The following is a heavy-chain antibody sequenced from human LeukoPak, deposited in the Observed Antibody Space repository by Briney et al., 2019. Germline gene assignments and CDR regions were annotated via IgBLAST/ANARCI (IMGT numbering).Heavy chain of an antibody. D-gene: IGHD6-19*01. J-gene: IGHJ4*02. CDR3: ARSGSIAVAGTFDY. CDR2: ISSSSSTI. CDR1: GFTFSSYS. V-gene: IGHV3-48*01. Sequence: PGGSLRLSCAASGFTFSSYSMNWVRQAPGKGLEWVSYISSSSSTIYYADSVKGRFTIPRDNAKNSLYLQMNSLRAEDTAVYYCARSGSIAVAGTFDYWGQGTLVTVSS.